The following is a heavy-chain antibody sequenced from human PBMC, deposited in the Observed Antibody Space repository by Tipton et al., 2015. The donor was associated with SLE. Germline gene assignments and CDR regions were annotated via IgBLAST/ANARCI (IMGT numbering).Heavy chain of an antibody. CDR3: ARGPFGAGATPFDY. J-gene: IGHJ4*02. D-gene: IGHD1-26*01. CDR2: IYYSGST. Sequence: TLSLTCTVSGGSISSSTYYWGWIRQPPGKGLEWIGSIYYSGSTNYNPSLKSRVTISVDTSKNQFSLKLSSVTAADTAVYYCARGPFGAGATPFDYWGQGTLVTVSS. CDR1: GGSISSSTYY. V-gene: IGHV4-39*07.